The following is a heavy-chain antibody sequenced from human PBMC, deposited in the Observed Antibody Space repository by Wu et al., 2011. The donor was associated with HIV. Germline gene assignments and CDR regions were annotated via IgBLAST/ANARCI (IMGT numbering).Heavy chain of an antibody. Sequence: VQLVQSGAEVKKPGESLKISCKGSGYSFTSYWIGWVRQMPGKGLEWMGIIYPGDSDTRYSPSFQGQVTISADKSISTAYLQWSSLKASDTAMYYCARLPPRGCSSARCRGPGPTPSGPFDIWGQGTMVTVSS. J-gene: IGHJ3*02. CDR2: IYPGDSDT. D-gene: IGHD2-2*01. CDR3: ARLPPRGCSSARCRGPGPTPSGPFDI. V-gene: IGHV5-51*03. CDR1: GYSFTSYW.